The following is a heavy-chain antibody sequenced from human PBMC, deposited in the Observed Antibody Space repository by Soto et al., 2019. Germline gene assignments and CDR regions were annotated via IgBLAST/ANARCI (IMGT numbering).Heavy chain of an antibody. CDR1: GYTFTSYG. CDR3: SMTTWGIGVYCSGGSCPYYYGMDV. J-gene: IGHJ6*02. D-gene: IGHD2-15*01. Sequence: ASVKVSCKASGYTFTSYGISWVRQAPGQGLEWMGWISAYKGNTNYAQKLQGRVTMTTDTSTSTAYMELRSLRSDDTAVYYCSMTTWGIGVYCSGGSCPYYYGMDVWGQVTTVTVSS. CDR2: ISAYKGNT. V-gene: IGHV1-18*01.